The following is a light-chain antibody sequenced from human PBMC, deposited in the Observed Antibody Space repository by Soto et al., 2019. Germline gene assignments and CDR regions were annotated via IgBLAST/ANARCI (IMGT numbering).Light chain of an antibody. CDR1: QTVTRNY. CDR2: GAS. CDR3: QQHGSSTVS. V-gene: IGKV3-20*01. Sequence: IVYTQSPGTLALPPREGATLSCRASQTVTRNYLAWHQQKPGQTPRLLVYGASSRATGIPDRFSGSGSGTDFTLTISRLEPEDFAVYYCQQHGSSTVSVGHGTRLEI. J-gene: IGKJ5*01.